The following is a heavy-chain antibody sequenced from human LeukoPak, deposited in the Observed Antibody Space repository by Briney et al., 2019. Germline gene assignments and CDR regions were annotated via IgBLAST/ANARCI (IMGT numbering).Heavy chain of an antibody. Sequence: PSETLSLTCAVYGGSFGGYYWSWIRQPPGKGLEWIGEINHSGSTNYNPSLKSRVTISVDTSKNQFSLKLSSVTAADTAVYYCAREGYSYGSRLRKYFDYWGQGTLVTVSS. D-gene: IGHD5-18*01. CDR1: GGSFGGYY. V-gene: IGHV4-34*01. J-gene: IGHJ4*02. CDR3: AREGYSYGSRLRKYFDY. CDR2: INHSGST.